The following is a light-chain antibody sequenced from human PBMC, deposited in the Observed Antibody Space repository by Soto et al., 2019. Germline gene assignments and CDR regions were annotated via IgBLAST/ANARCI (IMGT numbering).Light chain of an antibody. CDR2: SAS. CDR1: QGIRND. V-gene: IGKV1-6*01. Sequence: AIQMTQSPSSLSASVGDRVTITCRASQGIRNDLGWYQQKPGKAPKLLIYSASSLQSGVPSRFSGSGSGTDFTLTISSLQPEDFATYYCIQDYNYPMWTFGQGTKVEIK. J-gene: IGKJ1*01. CDR3: IQDYNYPMWT.